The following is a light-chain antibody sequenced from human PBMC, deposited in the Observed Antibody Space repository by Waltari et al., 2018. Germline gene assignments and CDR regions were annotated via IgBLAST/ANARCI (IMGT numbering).Light chain of an antibody. CDR3: QQGNTFPPT. J-gene: IGKJ3*01. CDR2: AAA. V-gene: IGKV1-12*01. CDR1: QGISSW. Sequence: DIQMTQSPSSVSASVEARVTISCRARQGISSWLAWYQQKPGKAPQLLIYAAASLQSGVPSRFSGSGSGTDFTLIISSLQPEDFATYYCQQGNTFPPTFGPGTKVEMK.